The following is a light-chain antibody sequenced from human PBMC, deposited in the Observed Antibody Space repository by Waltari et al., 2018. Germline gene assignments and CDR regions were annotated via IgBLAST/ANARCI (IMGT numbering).Light chain of an antibody. J-gene: IGKJ1*01. Sequence: ELVMTQSPATLSVSPGERATISCRASQSISSNLVWYQQKPGQPPRLLLYGASTRATGIPARFSGSGSGTEFTLTISSLQSEDFAVYYCQQYNNWPRTFGQGTKVEIK. CDR1: QSISSN. CDR2: GAS. V-gene: IGKV3-15*01. CDR3: QQYNNWPRT.